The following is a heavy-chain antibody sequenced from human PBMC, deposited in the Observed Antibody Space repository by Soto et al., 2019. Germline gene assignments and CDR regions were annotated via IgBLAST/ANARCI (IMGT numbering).Heavy chain of an antibody. CDR1: GYSFTSYW. J-gene: IGHJ5*02. V-gene: IGHV5-51*01. CDR3: ARKYSSSTNSFDP. Sequence: GESLKISWKGSGYSFTSYWIGLVRQMPGKGLEWMGIIYPGDSDTRYSPSCQGQVTISADKSIGTAYLQWSSLKASDTAMYYCARKYSSSTNSFDPWGQGTLVTVSS. CDR2: IYPGDSDT. D-gene: IGHD6-13*01.